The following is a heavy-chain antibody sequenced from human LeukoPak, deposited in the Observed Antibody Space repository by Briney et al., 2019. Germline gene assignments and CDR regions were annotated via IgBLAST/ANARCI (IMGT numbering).Heavy chain of an antibody. D-gene: IGHD3-10*01. J-gene: IGHJ4*02. CDR1: GFPFSNYG. V-gene: IGHV3-30*02. CDR3: AKEYYGSGNYCDY. Sequence: GESLRLSCAASGFPFSNYGMHWVRQAPGKGLEWVAFIRDDGDNYYHADSVKGRFTISRDNSKNTLYLDMNGLRPEDTGFYYCAKEYYGSGNYCDYWGQGTLVTVSS. CDR2: IRDDGDNY.